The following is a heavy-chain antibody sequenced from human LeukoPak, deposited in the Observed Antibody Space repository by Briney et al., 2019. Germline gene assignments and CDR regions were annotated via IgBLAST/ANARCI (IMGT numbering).Heavy chain of an antibody. CDR1: GYTFNSYG. V-gene: IGHV1-18*01. D-gene: IGHD3-3*01. CDR3: ARGSSLDFWSGFYAFDP. Sequence: ASVKVSCKASGYTFNSYGISWVRQAPGQGLEWMGWITVYNGDTHFAQKFQGRVTVTTDTSTSTAYMELRSLRSDDTAVYYCARGSSLDFWSGFYAFDPWGQGTLVTVSS. CDR2: ITVYNGDT. J-gene: IGHJ5*02.